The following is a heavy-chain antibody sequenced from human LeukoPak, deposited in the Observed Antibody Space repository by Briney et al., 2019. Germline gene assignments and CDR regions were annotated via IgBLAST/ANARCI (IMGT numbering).Heavy chain of an antibody. Sequence: VASVKVSCKASGYTFTSYGISWVRQAPGQGLEWMGWISAYNGNTNYAQKLQGRVTMTTDTSTSTAYMELRSLRSDDTAVYYCARVAVVAAHFWFDPWGQGTLVTVSS. V-gene: IGHV1-18*01. CDR2: ISAYNGNT. CDR1: GYTFTSYG. CDR3: ARVAVVAAHFWFDP. J-gene: IGHJ5*02. D-gene: IGHD2-15*01.